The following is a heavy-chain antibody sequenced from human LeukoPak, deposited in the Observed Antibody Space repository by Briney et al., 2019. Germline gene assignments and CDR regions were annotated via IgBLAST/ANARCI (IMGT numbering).Heavy chain of an antibody. CDR2: IYHSGST. CDR1: GYSINSGYH. D-gene: IGHD3-16*02. J-gene: IGHJ3*02. Sequence: PSETLSLTCIVSGYSINSGYHWGWIRQPPGKGLEWIGSIYHSGSTYYNPSLKSRVTISIDTSKNQFSLKLSSVTAADTAVYYCARTGAIIVSDAFDIWGQGTMVTVSS. CDR3: ARTGAIIVSDAFDI. V-gene: IGHV4-38-2*02.